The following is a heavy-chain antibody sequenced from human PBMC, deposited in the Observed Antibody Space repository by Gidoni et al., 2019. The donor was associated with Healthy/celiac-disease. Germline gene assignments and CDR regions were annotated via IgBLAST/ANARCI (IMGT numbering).Heavy chain of an antibody. CDR3: ARIPPSSWSQTPNCYFDL. V-gene: IGHV2-26*01. D-gene: IGHD6-13*01. CDR2: IFSNDEQ. J-gene: IGHJ2*01. CDR1: VFSPIKATMG. Sequence: QVTLKASGPVLVKPTETLTLTCTVSVFSPIKATMGLSWIRQPPRKALEWLAHIFSNDEQSNCTSLKSRLTISKDTSKIQVVLTMTNMDPVDTATDYCARIPPSSWSQTPNCYFDLWGRGTLVTVSS.